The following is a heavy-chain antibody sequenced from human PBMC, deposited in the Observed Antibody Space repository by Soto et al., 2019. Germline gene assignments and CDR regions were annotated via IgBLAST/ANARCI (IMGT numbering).Heavy chain of an antibody. CDR2: IYYSGNT. J-gene: IGHJ6*02. CDR3: ARFPCRAHYFAMDV. V-gene: IGHV4-31*03. D-gene: IGHD2-15*01. Sequence: LSLTCTVSGGSINSGGYYWTWIRQHPGRGLECIGYIYYSGNTYYNPSLKSRLTISLDTSKNQFSLKLNSVTAADTAVYYCARFPCRAHYFAMDVWGQGTAVTVSS. CDR1: GGSINSGGYY.